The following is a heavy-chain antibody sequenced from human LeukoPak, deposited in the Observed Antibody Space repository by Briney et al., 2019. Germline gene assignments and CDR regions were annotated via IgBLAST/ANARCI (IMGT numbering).Heavy chain of an antibody. V-gene: IGHV1-2*02. Sequence: ASVRVSCKASGYTFTDYYMHWVRQAPGQGLEWMGWINPNTGGTNYAQMFQGRVTMTRDTSISTAYTELTGLRYDDTAVYFCARKGGPRVNAFDIWGQGTMVTVSS. CDR1: GYTFTDYY. CDR2: INPNTGGT. J-gene: IGHJ3*02. D-gene: IGHD1-14*01. CDR3: ARKGGPRVNAFDI.